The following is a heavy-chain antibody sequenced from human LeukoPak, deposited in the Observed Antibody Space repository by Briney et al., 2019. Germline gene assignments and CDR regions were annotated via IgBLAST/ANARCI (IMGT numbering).Heavy chain of an antibody. CDR3: ARGIVGATFDY. CDR2: IGTAGDT. V-gene: IGHV3-13*01. J-gene: IGHJ4*02. Sequence: GGSLRLSCEASGFTFSSYDMNWVRQATGKGLEWVSAIGTAGDTYYPGSVKGRFTISRENAKNSLYLQMNSLRAGDTAVYYCARGIVGATFDYWGQGTLVTVSS. D-gene: IGHD1-26*01. CDR1: GFTFSSYD.